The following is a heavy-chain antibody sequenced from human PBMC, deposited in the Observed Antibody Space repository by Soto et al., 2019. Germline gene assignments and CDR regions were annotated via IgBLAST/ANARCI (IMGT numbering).Heavy chain of an antibody. D-gene: IGHD4-4*01. CDR1: GGSINSYC. Sequence: QVQLQESGPGLVKPSETLSLTCTVSGGSINSYCWSWIRQPPGKGLEWIAYIFDSGNANYNPSLKSRVTISVDTSKNQFSRKLTPVAAADTAVYYCARHRRTTVAKFYFDNWGQGALVTVSS. J-gene: IGHJ4*02. CDR3: ARHRRTTVAKFYFDN. CDR2: IFDSGNA. V-gene: IGHV4-59*08.